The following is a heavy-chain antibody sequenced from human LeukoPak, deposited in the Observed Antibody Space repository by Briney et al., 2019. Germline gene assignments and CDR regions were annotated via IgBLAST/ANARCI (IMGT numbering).Heavy chain of an antibody. D-gene: IGHD3-10*01. CDR2: INHSGST. V-gene: IGHV4-34*01. J-gene: IGHJ3*02. Sequence: TETVSLTCAFYRGSFRGYYWSWIRPPPGKGLAWIGEINHSGSTNYNPSLKSRVTISVDTSKNQFSLKLSSVTAADTAVYYCARDGTYYYAFDIWGKGTMVTVSS. CDR3: ARDGTYYYAFDI. CDR1: RGSFRGYY.